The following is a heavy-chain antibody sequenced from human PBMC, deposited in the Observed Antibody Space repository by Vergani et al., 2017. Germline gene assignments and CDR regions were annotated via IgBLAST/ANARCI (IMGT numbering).Heavy chain of an antibody. CDR3: ARSITIWADV. Sequence: QVQLQQWGAGLLKPSETLSLTCAVYGGSFSGYYWSWIRQPPGKGLEWIGEINHSGSNNYNPSLKSRVTISVDTSKNQFSLKLSSVTAADTAVYYCARSITIWADVWGQGTTVTVS. CDR2: INHSGSN. CDR1: GGSFSGYY. D-gene: IGHD3-3*01. J-gene: IGHJ6*02. V-gene: IGHV4-34*01.